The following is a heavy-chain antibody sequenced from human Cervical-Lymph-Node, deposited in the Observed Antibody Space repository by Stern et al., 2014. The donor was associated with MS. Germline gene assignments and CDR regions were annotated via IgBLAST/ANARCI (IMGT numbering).Heavy chain of an antibody. D-gene: IGHD3-10*01. CDR2: IIPIIGTA. J-gene: IGHJ4*02. V-gene: IGHV1-69*01. Sequence: VQLVESGAEVQKPGSSVKVSCRASGGTFSSSDISWVRQAPGQGLAWMVGIIPIIGTANYAQKYQGRVTITAYESTSTAYMELSSLRSEDTAIYYCALGGFGHYFEYWGQGTLVTVSS. CDR3: ALGGFGHYFEY. CDR1: GGTFSSSD.